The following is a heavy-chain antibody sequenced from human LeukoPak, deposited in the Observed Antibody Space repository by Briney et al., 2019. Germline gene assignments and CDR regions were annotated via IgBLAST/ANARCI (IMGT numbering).Heavy chain of an antibody. D-gene: IGHD2-8*02. V-gene: IGHV4-59*08. J-gene: IGHJ4*02. Sequence: SETLSLTCTASGGSISSYYWSWIRQPPEKGLEWIAYISDIGSINYNPSLKSRVTISLDTSKNQFSLKLSSVTATDTAVYYCAGHHPRNTVDFWGQGTLVTVSS. CDR2: ISDIGSI. CDR1: GGSISSYY. CDR3: AGHHPRNTVDF.